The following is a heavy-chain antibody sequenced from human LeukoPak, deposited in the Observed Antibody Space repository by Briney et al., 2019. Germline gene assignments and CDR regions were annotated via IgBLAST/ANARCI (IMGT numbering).Heavy chain of an antibody. D-gene: IGHD2-2*01. V-gene: IGHV4-34*01. CDR2: INDSGST. CDR3: ARGKAIVVVPAAYDY. CDR1: GGSFSGYY. Sequence: SETLSLTCAVYGGSFSGYYWTWIRQPPGKGLEWIGEINDSGSTSYNPSLKSRVAISVDTSKNQFSLKLSSVTAADTAVYYCARGKAIVVVPAAYDYWGQGTLVTVSS. J-gene: IGHJ4*02.